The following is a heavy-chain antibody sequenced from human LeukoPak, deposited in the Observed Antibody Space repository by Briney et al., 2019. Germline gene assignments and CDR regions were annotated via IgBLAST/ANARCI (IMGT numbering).Heavy chain of an antibody. CDR3: ARASYGSGSSPGY. CDR2: ISSSSSYT. J-gene: IGHJ4*02. D-gene: IGHD3-10*01. V-gene: IGHV3-11*06. CDR1: GFTFSDYY. Sequence: GGSLRLSCAASGFTFSDYYMSWIRQAPGKGLEWVSYISSSSSYTNYADSVKGRFTISRDNAKSSLYLQMNSLRAEDTAVYYCARASYGSGSSPGYWGQGTLVTVSS.